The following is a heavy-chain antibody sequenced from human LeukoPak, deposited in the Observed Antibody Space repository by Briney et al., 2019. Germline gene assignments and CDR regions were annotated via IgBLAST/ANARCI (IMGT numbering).Heavy chain of an antibody. Sequence: GASVKVSCKASGGTFSSYAISWVRQAPGQGLEWMGGIIPIFGTANYAQKFQGRVTITADESTSTAYMELSSLRSEDTAVYYCARPAQEVVTAHDAFDIWGQGTMVTVSS. CDR1: GGTFSSYA. V-gene: IGHV1-69*13. CDR3: ARPAQEVVTAHDAFDI. D-gene: IGHD2-21*02. J-gene: IGHJ3*02. CDR2: IIPIFGTA.